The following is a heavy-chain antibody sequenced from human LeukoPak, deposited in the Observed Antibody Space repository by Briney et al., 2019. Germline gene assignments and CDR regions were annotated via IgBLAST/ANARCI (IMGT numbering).Heavy chain of an antibody. J-gene: IGHJ4*02. CDR2: IYYSGST. CDR3: ARQGYGDSSARPFDY. D-gene: IGHD4-17*01. Sequence: SETLSLTCTVSGGSISSSGYYWGWIRQPPGKGLEWIGSIYYSGSTYYNPSLKSRVSLSVDTSKKQFSLKLRSVTAADTAVYYCARQGYGDSSARPFDYWGQGTLVTVSS. CDR1: GGSISSSGYY. V-gene: IGHV4-39*01.